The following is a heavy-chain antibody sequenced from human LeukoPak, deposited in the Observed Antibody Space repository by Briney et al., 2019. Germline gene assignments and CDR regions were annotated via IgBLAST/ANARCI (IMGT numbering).Heavy chain of an antibody. CDR3: ARDPLSTNDFDI. V-gene: IGHV4-59*11. J-gene: IGHJ3*02. D-gene: IGHD1-1*01. CDR2: INYSGST. Sequence: PSETLSLTCTVSGGSISSHYWSWIRQPPGKGLEWIGYINYSGSTNYNPSPKSRVTISVDTSKKQFSLKLSSVTAADTAVYFCARDPLSTNDFDIWGQGTMVTVSS. CDR1: GGSISSHY.